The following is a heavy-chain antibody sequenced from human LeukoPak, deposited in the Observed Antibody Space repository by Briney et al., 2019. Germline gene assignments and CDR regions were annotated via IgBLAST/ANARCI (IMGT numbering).Heavy chain of an antibody. CDR3: AKDMVRGIIDLYFDY. J-gene: IGHJ4*02. D-gene: IGHD3-10*01. Sequence: PGGSLRLSCAASGFTFSSYTMSWVRQAPGKGLEWVSGISGSGGSTYYADSVKGRFTISRDNSKNTLYLQMNSLRAEDTAVYFCAKDMVRGIIDLYFDYWGQGILVTVSS. CDR1: GFTFSSYT. V-gene: IGHV3-23*01. CDR2: ISGSGGST.